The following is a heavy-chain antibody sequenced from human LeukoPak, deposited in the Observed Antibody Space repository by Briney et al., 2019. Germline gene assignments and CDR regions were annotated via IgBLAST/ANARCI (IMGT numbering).Heavy chain of an antibody. V-gene: IGHV3-48*01. CDR3: ARDTYSSGLWYFNY. Sequence: GGSLRLSCAPSGFILSAYSMNWVRQAPGKGLEWVSYISSSSSAIYYADSVKGRFTISRDNAKNSLYLQMNSLRVEDTAVYYCARDTYSSGLWYFNYWGQGTLVTVSS. J-gene: IGHJ4*02. D-gene: IGHD5-18*01. CDR2: ISSSSSAI. CDR1: GFILSAYS.